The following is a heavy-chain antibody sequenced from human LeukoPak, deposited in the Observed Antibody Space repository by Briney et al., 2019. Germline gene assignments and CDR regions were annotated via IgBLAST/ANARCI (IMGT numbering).Heavy chain of an antibody. CDR2: IQTDGGDK. D-gene: IGHD2-2*01. CDR1: GINFRASG. Sequence: GGSLRLSCAASGINFRASGMHWVREAPGMGLEWVTFIQTDGGDKKYAASVAGRFTISRDNSKNTVYLHMSSLRPDDTALYYCAREGGTVVIGRFDYWGQGTLVTVSS. CDR3: AREGGTVVIGRFDY. V-gene: IGHV3-30*02. J-gene: IGHJ4*02.